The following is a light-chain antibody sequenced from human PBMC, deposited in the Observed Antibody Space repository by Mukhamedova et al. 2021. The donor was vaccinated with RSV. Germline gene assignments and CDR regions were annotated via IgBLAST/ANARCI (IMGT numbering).Light chain of an antibody. CDR3: MQRIEFPYT. Sequence: YMGKPGQSPQLLIYTLSYRASGVPDRFSGSGSGTDFTLKISRVEAEDVGVYYYMQRIEFPYTFGQGTKLEIK. CDR2: TLS. J-gene: IGKJ2*01. V-gene: IGKV2-40*01.